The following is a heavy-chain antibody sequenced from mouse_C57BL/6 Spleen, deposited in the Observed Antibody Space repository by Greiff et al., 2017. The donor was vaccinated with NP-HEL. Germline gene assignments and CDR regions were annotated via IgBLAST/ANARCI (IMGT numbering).Heavy chain of an antibody. CDR3: ARQGGVYVPWFAY. D-gene: IGHD1-1*01. J-gene: IGHJ3*01. CDR2: INPSSGYT. CDR1: GYTFTSYT. Sequence: VQLMESGAELARPGASVKMSCKASGYTFTSYTMHWVKQRPGQGLEWIGYINPSSGYTKSNQKFKGKATLTADKSSSTAYMQLSILTSEDSAVYYCARQGGVYVPWFAYWGQGTLVTVSA. V-gene: IGHV1-4*01.